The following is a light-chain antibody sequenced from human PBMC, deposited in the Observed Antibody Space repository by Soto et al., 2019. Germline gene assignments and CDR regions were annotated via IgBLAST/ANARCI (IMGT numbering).Light chain of an antibody. CDR3: QQYNIWWA. V-gene: IGKV3-15*01. Sequence: EIVMTQSPATLSVSPGERATLSCSASQSVSSDFAWYHQKPGQAPRLLIYAASTSATGIPARFSGSGSGTEFTLTISSLQSEDSAVYYCQQYNIWWAFGQGTKVDIK. CDR1: QSVSSD. CDR2: AAS. J-gene: IGKJ1*01.